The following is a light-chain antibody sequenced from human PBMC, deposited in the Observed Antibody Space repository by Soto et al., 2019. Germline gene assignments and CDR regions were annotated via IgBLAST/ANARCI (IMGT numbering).Light chain of an antibody. V-gene: IGLV1-44*01. J-gene: IGLJ2*01. CDR2: CNN. CDR3: AAGDDSLNGVV. Sequence: QSVLTQPPSASGTPGQRVTISCSVSSSNIGSKTVNWYQQLPGTAPKLLIYCNNQRPSGVPDRFSGSKSGSSASLAINGLQAEDEADYYCAAGDDSLNGVVFGGGTKVTVL. CDR1: SSNIGSKT.